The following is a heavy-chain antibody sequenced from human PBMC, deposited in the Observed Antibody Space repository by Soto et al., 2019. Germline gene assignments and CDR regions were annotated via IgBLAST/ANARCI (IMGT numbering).Heavy chain of an antibody. CDR2: IIPILGIA. CDR1: GGTFSSYT. D-gene: IGHD2-15*01. V-gene: IGHV1-69*02. Sequence: SVKVSCKASGGTFSSYTISWVRQAPGQGLEWMGRIIPILGIANYAQKFQGRVTITADKSTSTAYMELSSLRSEDTAVYYCARAPPCSGGSCYLDWFDPWGQGTLVTVSS. J-gene: IGHJ5*02. CDR3: ARAPPCSGGSCYLDWFDP.